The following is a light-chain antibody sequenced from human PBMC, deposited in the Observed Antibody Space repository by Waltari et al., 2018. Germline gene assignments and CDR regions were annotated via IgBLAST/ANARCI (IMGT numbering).Light chain of an antibody. CDR1: QSISRN. CDR3: QQYNNWRT. CDR2: GAS. V-gene: IGKV3-15*01. J-gene: IGKJ2*01. Sequence: LTTQSPATLSVSPGERATLSCRASQSISRNLAWYQQKPGQAPRLLIYGASTRAPGVPARFSGSGSGTEFTLSISSLQSEDFAVYYCQQYNNWRTFGQGTKLEI.